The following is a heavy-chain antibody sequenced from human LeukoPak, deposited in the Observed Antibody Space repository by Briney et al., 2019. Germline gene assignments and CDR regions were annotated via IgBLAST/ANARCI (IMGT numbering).Heavy chain of an antibody. D-gene: IGHD6-13*01. CDR2: ISWNSGSI. V-gene: IGHV3-9*01. CDR3: AKGIAAAGIWNGMDV. J-gene: IGHJ6*03. Sequence: PGGSLRLSCAASGFTFDDYAMHWVRQAPGKGLGWVSGISWNSGSIGYADSVKGRFTISRDNAKNSLYLQMNSLRAEDTALYYCAKGIAAAGIWNGMDVWGKGTTVTISS. CDR1: GFTFDDYA.